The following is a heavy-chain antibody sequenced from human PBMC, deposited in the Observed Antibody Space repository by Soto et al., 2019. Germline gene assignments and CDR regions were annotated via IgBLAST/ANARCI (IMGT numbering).Heavy chain of an antibody. Sequence: EVQLVESGGGLVQPGGSLRLSCVASGIPVSSIYMTWVRQAPGKGLEWVSVLHSGGDTYYANSVKGRFTISRHDSTNTVFLQMNSLTAEDTAVYYCARDGPYYYASRMDVWGQGTTVTVSS. CDR3: ARDGPYYYASRMDV. J-gene: IGHJ6*02. CDR2: LHSGGDT. D-gene: IGHD3-10*01. CDR1: GIPVSSIY. V-gene: IGHV3-53*04.